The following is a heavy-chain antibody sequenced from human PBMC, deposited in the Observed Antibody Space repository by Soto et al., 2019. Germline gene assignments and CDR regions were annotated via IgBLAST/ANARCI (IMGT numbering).Heavy chain of an antibody. D-gene: IGHD3-22*01. Sequence: PGESLKISCKGSGYSFFSYWIGWVRQMPGKGLEWVGIIYPADSETRYSPSFQGQVTISVDKSINTAYLQWSSLKASDTAMYYCARRPWLSGYYDYWGQGTLVTVS. J-gene: IGHJ4*02. CDR1: GYSFFSYW. CDR2: IYPADSET. CDR3: ARRPWLSGYYDY. V-gene: IGHV5-51*01.